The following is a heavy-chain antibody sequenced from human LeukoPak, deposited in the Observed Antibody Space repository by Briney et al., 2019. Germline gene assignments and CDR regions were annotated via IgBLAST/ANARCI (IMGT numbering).Heavy chain of an antibody. CDR3: ARASTPKVGATIYYFDY. D-gene: IGHD1-26*01. V-gene: IGHV7-4-1*02. Sequence: ASVKVSCKASGYTFTSYILNWVRQAPGQGLECMGWINTNTGNPTYAQGFTGRFVFSLDTSVSTAYLQISSLKAEDTALYYCARASTPKVGATIYYFDYWGQGTLVAVSS. J-gene: IGHJ4*02. CDR1: GYTFTSYI. CDR2: INTNTGNP.